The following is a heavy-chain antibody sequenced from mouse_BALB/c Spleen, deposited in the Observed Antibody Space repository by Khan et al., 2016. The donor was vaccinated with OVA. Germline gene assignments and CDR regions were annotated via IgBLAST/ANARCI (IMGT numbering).Heavy chain of an antibody. J-gene: IGHJ2*01. D-gene: IGHD2-1*01. CDR2: IYPSDSYT. V-gene: IGHV1-69*02. CDR1: GYTFTTYW. CDR3: TACLPLYH. Sequence: QVQLQQPGAELVRPGASVKLSCKASGYTFTTYWINWVKQRPGQGLEWIGNIYPSDSYTNYNQKFKDKDTLNVDKFSSTAYMHLSSPTSEEYGGKSCTACLPLYHWGLFTTLSVSS.